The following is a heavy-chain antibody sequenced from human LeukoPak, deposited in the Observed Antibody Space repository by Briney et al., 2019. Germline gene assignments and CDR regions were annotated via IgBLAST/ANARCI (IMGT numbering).Heavy chain of an antibody. CDR1: GGPISSYY. Sequence: SETLSLTCTVSGGPISSYYWSWIRQPPGKGLEWIGYIYYSGSTNYNPSPKSRVTISVDTSKDQFSLKLSSVTAADTAVYYCARQTYGSGSYLDYWGQGTLVTVSS. J-gene: IGHJ4*02. CDR2: IYYSGST. D-gene: IGHD3-10*01. CDR3: ARQTYGSGSYLDY. V-gene: IGHV4-59*08.